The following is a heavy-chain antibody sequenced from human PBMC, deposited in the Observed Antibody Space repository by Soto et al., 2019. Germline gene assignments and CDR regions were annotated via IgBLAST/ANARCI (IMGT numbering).Heavy chain of an antibody. CDR3: AIYDSSGSRGFQH. CDR1: GGSISSGAYY. CDR2: IYYSGST. D-gene: IGHD3-22*01. V-gene: IGHV4-31*03. Sequence: QVQLQESGPGLVKPSQTLSLTCTVSGGSISSGAYYWSWIRQHPGKGLEWIGYIYYSGSTYYNPSXXXRXXLSVDTSKNQFSLKLSSVTAADTAVYYCAIYDSSGSRGFQHWGQGTLVTVSS. J-gene: IGHJ1*01.